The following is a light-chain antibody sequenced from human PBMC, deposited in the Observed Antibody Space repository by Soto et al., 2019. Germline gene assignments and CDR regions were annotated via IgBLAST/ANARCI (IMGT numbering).Light chain of an antibody. J-gene: IGLJ1*01. Sequence: QSVLTQPPSASGTPGQTITISCTGTSSDLAIYNYVSWYQQQPGKAPKLMIYQVTNRHSGVSNRFSGSRSGNTASLTISGLQAEDEADYYCSSYTDSSNYVFGTGTKVTVL. CDR1: SSDLAIYNY. V-gene: IGLV2-14*01. CDR3: SSYTDSSNYV. CDR2: QVT.